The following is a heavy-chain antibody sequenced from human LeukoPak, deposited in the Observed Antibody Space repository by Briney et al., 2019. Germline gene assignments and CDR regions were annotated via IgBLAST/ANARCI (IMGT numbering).Heavy chain of an antibody. CDR2: FDPEDGET. CDR3: ATASPLRYFDWSHDY. D-gene: IGHD3-9*01. Sequence: ASVKVSCKVSGYTLTELSMHWVRQAPGKGLEWMGGFDPEDGETIYAQKFQGRVTMTEDTSTDTAYMELSSLRSEDTAVYYCATASPLRYFDWSHDYWGQGTLVTVSS. J-gene: IGHJ4*02. CDR1: GYTLTELS. V-gene: IGHV1-24*01.